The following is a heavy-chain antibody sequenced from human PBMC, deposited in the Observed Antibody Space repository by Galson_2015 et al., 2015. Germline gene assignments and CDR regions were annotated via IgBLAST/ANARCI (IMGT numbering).Heavy chain of an antibody. V-gene: IGHV3-73*01. D-gene: IGHD3-16*01. CDR2: IRSKAHNYAT. CDR1: GFTFSDSA. Sequence: SLRLSCAVSGFTFSDSAIHWVRQASGKGLEWVGRIRSKAHNYATLYPASLKGRFTISGDDSKNTAYLQVNSLKTEDTAVYYCARLGENSVGAITAFDYWGQGTLVTVAS. J-gene: IGHJ4*02. CDR3: ARLGENSVGAITAFDY.